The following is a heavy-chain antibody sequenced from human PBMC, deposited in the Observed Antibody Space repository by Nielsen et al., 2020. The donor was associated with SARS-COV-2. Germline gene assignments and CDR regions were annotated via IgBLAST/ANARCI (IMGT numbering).Heavy chain of an antibody. CDR3: ARAVSTYYDILTGYSYYMDV. Sequence: VRQAPGKGLEWVAVISYDGSNKYYADSVKGRFTISRDNSKNTLYLQMNSLRAEDTAVYYCARAVSTYYDILTGYSYYMDVWGKGTTVTVSS. CDR2: ISYDGSNK. D-gene: IGHD3-9*01. V-gene: IGHV3-30-3*01. J-gene: IGHJ6*03.